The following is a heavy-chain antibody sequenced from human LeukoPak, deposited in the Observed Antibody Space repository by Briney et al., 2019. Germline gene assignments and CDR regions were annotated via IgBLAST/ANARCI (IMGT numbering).Heavy chain of an antibody. J-gene: IGHJ4*02. CDR3: ATDPITGTTRDFGY. V-gene: IGHV1-24*01. CDR2: FDPEDGET. D-gene: IGHD1-20*01. CDR1: GYTLTELS. Sequence: ASVKVSCKVSGYTLTELSMHWVRQAPGKGLEWMEGFDPEDGETIYAQKFQGRVTMTEDTSTDTAYMELSSLRSEDTAVYYCATDPITGTTRDFGYWGQGTLVTVSS.